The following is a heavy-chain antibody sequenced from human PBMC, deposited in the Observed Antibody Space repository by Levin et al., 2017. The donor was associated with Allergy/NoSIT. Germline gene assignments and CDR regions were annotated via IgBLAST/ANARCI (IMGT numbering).Heavy chain of an antibody. J-gene: IGHJ4*02. V-gene: IGHV3-30*18. CDR1: GFTFSSYA. D-gene: IGHD2-8*01. CDR2: VSYDGAEA. CDR3: AKDDLSYTNSWGEAFDY. Sequence: QSGGSLRLSCVAAGFTFSSYAMHWVRQAPGKGLEWVAVVSYDGAEAYYADSVKGRFTTSRDNSKNPHYLQMNSLRPEATAVYYCAKDDLSYTNSWGEAFDYWGQGTAVTVSS.